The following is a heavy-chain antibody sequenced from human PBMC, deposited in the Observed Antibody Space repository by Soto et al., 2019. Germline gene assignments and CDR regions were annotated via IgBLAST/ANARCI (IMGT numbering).Heavy chain of an antibody. CDR1: GGSFSGYY. Sequence: QVQLQQWGAGLLKPSETLSLTCAVYGGSFSGYYWSWIRQPPGKGLEWIGEINHSGSTNYNPSLKSRVTRSVDTSKNQFSLKRSSVTAADTAVYYCLSTVTAPQMWLSDYWGQGTLVTVSS. CDR2: INHSGST. D-gene: IGHD4-4*01. V-gene: IGHV4-34*01. CDR3: LSTVTAPQMWLSDY. J-gene: IGHJ4*02.